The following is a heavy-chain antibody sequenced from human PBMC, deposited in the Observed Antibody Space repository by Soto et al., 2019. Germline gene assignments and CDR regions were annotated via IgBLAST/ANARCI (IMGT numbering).Heavy chain of an antibody. J-gene: IGHJ4*02. CDR1: GGSISSYY. D-gene: IGHD4-17*01. CDR3: ARNGNTVTTFDY. V-gene: IGHV4-59*01. CDR2: IYYSGST. Sequence: SETLSLTCTVSGGSISSYYWSWIRQPPGKGLEWIGYIYYSGSTNYNPSLKSRVTISVDTSKNQFSLKLSSVTAADTAVYYCARNGNTVTTFDYWGKGTLVTVSS.